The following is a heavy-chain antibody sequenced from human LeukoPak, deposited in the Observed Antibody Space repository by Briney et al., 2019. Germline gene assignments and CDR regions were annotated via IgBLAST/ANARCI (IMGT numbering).Heavy chain of an antibody. V-gene: IGHV4-59*01. J-gene: IGHJ4*02. Sequence: SETLSLTCTVSGGSISSYYRSWIRQPPGKGLEWIGDIYYSGSTNYNPSLKSRVTISVDTSRNQFSLKLSSLTAADTAVYYCARYYYESSGYYVLDYWGQGTLVTVSS. CDR3: ARYYYESSGYYVLDY. CDR1: GGSISSYY. D-gene: IGHD3-22*01. CDR2: IYYSGST.